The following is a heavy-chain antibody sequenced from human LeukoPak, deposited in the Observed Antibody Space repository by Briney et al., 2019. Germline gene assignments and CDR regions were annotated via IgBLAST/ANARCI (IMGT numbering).Heavy chain of an antibody. J-gene: IGHJ4*02. CDR3: ASLRGYMVRGVIVTGYYFDC. CDR1: GGSISSSNYY. D-gene: IGHD3-10*01. Sequence: SETLSLTCAVSGGSISSSNYYWGWIRQPPGRGLEWIGSIYYSGSTYYNASLKSRVTISVDTSKKQFSLKLSSVTAADTAVYYCASLRGYMVRGVIVTGYYFDCWGQGTLVTVTS. CDR2: IYYSGST. V-gene: IGHV4-39*01.